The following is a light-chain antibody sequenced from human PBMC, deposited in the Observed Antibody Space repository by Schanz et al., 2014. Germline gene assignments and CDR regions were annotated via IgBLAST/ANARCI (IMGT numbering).Light chain of an antibody. CDR2: GAS. J-gene: IGKJ2*01. CDR3: QQYGSSPYT. Sequence: EIVLTQSPGTLSLSPGERATLSCRASQSVSSNLAWYQQKPGQAPRLLIYGASSRATGIPARFSGTGSGTDFILTISRLEPEDFAVYYCQQYGSSPYTFGQGTKLEIK. CDR1: QSVSSN. V-gene: IGKV3-20*01.